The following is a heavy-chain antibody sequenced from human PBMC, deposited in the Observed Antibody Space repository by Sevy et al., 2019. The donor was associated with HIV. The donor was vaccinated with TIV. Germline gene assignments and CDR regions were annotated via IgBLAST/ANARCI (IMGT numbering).Heavy chain of an antibody. CDR2: ITWDGGNT. V-gene: IGHV3-43*01. CDR1: GFTFDDYT. Sequence: GGSLRLSCAASGFTFDDYTMHWVRQAPGKGLEWVSLITWDGGNTYYANPVKGRFTVSIDNSKDSPYLQMNSLRTEDTALYYCAKGGNTYGHHFDYWGQGTLVTVSS. D-gene: IGHD5-18*01. J-gene: IGHJ4*02. CDR3: AKGGNTYGHHFDY.